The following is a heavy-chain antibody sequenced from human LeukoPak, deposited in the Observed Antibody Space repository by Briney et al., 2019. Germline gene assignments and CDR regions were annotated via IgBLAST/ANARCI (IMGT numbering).Heavy chain of an antibody. CDR1: GFTFSSFW. J-gene: IGHJ6*02. D-gene: IGHD3-16*01. CDR3: ARFGVNYGMDV. Sequence: GGSLSLSCAASGFTFSSFWMSWVRQTPGKGLEWVANIKPDGSEKEYVDYLKGRFTISRDNAENSLYLQVNSLRVEDTAVYYCARFGVNYGMDVWGQGTTVTVSS. V-gene: IGHV3-7*04. CDR2: IKPDGSEK.